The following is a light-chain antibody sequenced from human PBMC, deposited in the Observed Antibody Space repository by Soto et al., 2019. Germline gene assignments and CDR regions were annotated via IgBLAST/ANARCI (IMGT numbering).Light chain of an antibody. CDR1: SSDVGGYNY. V-gene: IGLV2-14*01. CDR2: DVS. J-gene: IGLJ1*01. Sequence: QSALTQPASVSGSPGQSITISCTGTSSDVGGYNYVSWYQQHPGKAPKFMIYDVSNRPSGVSNRFSGSQSGNTASLTISGLQAEDEADYYCSSYTAIYTRRLVFGAGTKVTVL. CDR3: SSYTAIYTRRLV.